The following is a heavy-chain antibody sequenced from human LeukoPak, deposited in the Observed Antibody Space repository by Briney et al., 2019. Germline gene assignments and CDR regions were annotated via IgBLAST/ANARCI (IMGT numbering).Heavy chain of an antibody. V-gene: IGHV3-23*01. CDR2: ISGSGGST. J-gene: IGHJ5*02. Sequence: RGSLRLSCAASGFTFSSYAMSWVRQAPGKGLEWVSAISGSGGSTYYADSVKGRFTISRDNSKNTLYLQMISLRAEDTAVYYCAKLRRGEGFDPWGQGTLVTVSS. CDR1: GFTFSSYA. D-gene: IGHD3-16*01. CDR3: AKLRRGEGFDP.